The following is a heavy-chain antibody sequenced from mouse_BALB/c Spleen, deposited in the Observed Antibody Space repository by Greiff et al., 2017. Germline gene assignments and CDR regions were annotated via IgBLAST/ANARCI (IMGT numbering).Heavy chain of an antibody. CDR1: GFTFSSYY. CDR3: ARQKTGYYFDY. J-gene: IGHJ2*01. CDR2: INSNGGST. D-gene: IGHD4-1*01. Sequence: EVQRVESGGGLVKLGGSLKLSCAASGFTFSSYYMSWVRQTPEKRLELVAAINSNGGSTYYPDTVKGRFTISRDNAKNTLYLQMSSLKSEDTALYYCARQKTGYYFDYWGQGTTLTVSS. V-gene: IGHV5-6-2*01.